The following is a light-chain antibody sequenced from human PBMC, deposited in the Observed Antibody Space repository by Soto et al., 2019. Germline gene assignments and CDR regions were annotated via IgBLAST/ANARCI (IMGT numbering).Light chain of an antibody. J-gene: IGKJ2*01. Sequence: EIVLTQSPGTLSLSPGERATLSCRASQSISSSYLVWYQQKPGQAPRLLIYGASSRATGIPDRFSGSGSGIDFTLTSSRLEPEDSAVYSCQHFGGAPYTFGQGTKLDIK. V-gene: IGKV3-20*01. CDR3: QHFGGAPYT. CDR1: QSISSSY. CDR2: GAS.